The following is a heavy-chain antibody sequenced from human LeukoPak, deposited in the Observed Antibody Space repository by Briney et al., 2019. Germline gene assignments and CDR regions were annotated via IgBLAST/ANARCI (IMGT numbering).Heavy chain of an antibody. D-gene: IGHD6-13*01. V-gene: IGHV4-59*11. CDR1: GASISSHY. CDR2: IYYSGST. J-gene: IGHJ4*02. CDR3: ASGPYPAAGTDHQFDY. Sequence: RPSETLSLTCTVSGASISSHYWSWIRQPPGKGLEWIGYIYYSGSTKYNPSLKSRVTISVDTSKNQFSLKLSSVTAADTAVYYCASGPYPAAGTDHQFDYWGQGTLVTVSS.